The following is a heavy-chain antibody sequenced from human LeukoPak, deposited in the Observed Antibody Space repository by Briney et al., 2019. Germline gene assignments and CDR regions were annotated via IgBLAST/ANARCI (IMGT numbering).Heavy chain of an antibody. CDR1: GYTFSGYY. CDR3: ARTYYYDSSVDY. D-gene: IGHD3-22*01. J-gene: IGHJ4*02. Sequence: GASVKVSCKASGYTFSGYYIHWVRQAPGQGLEWMGWINPNSGGTNYAQNFQGRVTMTRDTSISTAYMELSRLRSDDAAVYYCARTYYYDSSVDYWGQGTLVTVSS. V-gene: IGHV1-2*02. CDR2: INPNSGGT.